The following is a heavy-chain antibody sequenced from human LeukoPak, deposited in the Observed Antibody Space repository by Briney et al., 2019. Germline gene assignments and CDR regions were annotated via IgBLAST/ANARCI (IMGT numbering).Heavy chain of an antibody. CDR3: ATARAYYYDSSGYFDY. CDR1: GYTLTELS. J-gene: IGHJ4*02. CDR2: FDPEDGET. D-gene: IGHD3-22*01. Sequence: GASVKVSCKVSGYTLTELSMHWVRQAPGKGFEWVGGFDPEDGETIYAQKFQGRVTMTEDTSTDTAYMELSSLRSEDTAVYYCATARAYYYDSSGYFDYWGQGTLVTVSS. V-gene: IGHV1-24*01.